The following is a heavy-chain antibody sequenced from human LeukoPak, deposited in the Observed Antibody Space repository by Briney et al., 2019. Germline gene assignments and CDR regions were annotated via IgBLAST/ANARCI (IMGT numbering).Heavy chain of an antibody. D-gene: IGHD3-10*01. V-gene: IGHV1-46*01. CDR2: INPSGGST. CDR1: GYTFTSYY. J-gene: IGHJ4*02. CDR3: ASRGGWFGESGFDY. Sequence: EASVKVSCKASGYTFTSYYMHWVRPAPGQGLAWMGIINPSGGSTSYAQKFQGRVTMTRDTSTRTVYMELSSLRSEDTALYYCASRGGWFGESGFDYWGQGTLVTVSS.